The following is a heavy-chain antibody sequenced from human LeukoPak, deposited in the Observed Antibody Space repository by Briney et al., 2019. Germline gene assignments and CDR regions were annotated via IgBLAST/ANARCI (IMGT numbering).Heavy chain of an antibody. CDR1: GGTFSSYA. V-gene: IGHV1-69*13. CDR3: ARETYSSSWYDYYYYGMDV. J-gene: IGHJ6*02. D-gene: IGHD6-13*01. Sequence: SVKVSCKASGGTFSSYAISWVRQAPGQGLEWMGGIIPIFGTANYAQKFQGRVTITADESTSTAYMELSSLRSEDTAVYYCARETYSSSWYDYYYYGMDVWGQGTTVTVSS. CDR2: IIPIFGTA.